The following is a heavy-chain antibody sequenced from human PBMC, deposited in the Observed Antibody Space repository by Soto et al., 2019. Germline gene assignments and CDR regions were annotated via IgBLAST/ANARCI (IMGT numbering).Heavy chain of an antibody. D-gene: IGHD3-16*01. CDR2: IHHSGNT. CDR1: GGSLSGSY. J-gene: IGHJ4*02. CDR3: ARHGGYYFDY. V-gene: IGHV4-34*01. Sequence: SETLALTCSIFGGSLSGSYWSWIRQPPGKGLEWIGEIHHSGNTIYNPSLKSRVTISLDTSEKQFSLKLSSVTAADTAVYYCARHGGYYFDYWGQEALVTVSS.